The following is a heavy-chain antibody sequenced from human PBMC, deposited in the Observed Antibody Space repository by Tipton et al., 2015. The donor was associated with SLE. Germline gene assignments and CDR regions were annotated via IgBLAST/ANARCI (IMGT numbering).Heavy chain of an antibody. CDR2: MNPNSGNT. CDR3: AREVDYYDSSCYDPYYYMDV. J-gene: IGHJ6*03. V-gene: IGHV1-8*01. Sequence: QLVQSGAEVKKPGASVKVSCKASGYTFTSYDINWVRQATGQGLEWMGWMNPNSGNTGYAQKFQGRVTMTRNTSISTAYMELSSLRSEDTAVYYCAREVDYYDSSCYDPYYYMDVWDQGTTVTCSS. D-gene: IGHD3-22*01. CDR1: GYTFTSYD.